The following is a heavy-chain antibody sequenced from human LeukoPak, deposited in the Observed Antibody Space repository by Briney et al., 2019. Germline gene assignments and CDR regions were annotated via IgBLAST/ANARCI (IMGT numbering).Heavy chain of an antibody. V-gene: IGHV1-8*01. CDR2: MNPNSGNT. CDR3: ARVRITIFGVVTYYYYGMDV. Sequence: ASVKVSCKASGYTFTSYDINWVRQATGQGLEWMGWMNPNSGNTGYAQKFQGRVTMTRNTSISTAYMELSGLRSEDTAVYYCARVRITIFGVVTYYYYGMDVWGQGTTVTVSS. D-gene: IGHD3-3*01. J-gene: IGHJ6*02. CDR1: GYTFTSYD.